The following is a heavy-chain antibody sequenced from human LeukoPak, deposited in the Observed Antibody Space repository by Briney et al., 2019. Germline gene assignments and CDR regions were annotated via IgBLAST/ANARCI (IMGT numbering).Heavy chain of an antibody. D-gene: IGHD3-22*01. V-gene: IGHV5-51*01. CDR3: ARRLRHCYDSSGYSTPYYFDY. CDR1: GYSFANYW. Sequence: GESLKIPCKGSGYSFANYWIGWVRQMPGKGLEWMGIIYPSDSQTRYSPSFQGQVTISVDKSISTAFLQWSSLQASDTAIYYCARRLRHCYDSSGYSTPYYFDYWGQGTLVTVSS. CDR2: IYPSDSQT. J-gene: IGHJ4*02.